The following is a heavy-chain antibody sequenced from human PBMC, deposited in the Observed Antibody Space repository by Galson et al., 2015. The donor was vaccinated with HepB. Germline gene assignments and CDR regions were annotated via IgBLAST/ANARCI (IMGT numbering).Heavy chain of an antibody. J-gene: IGHJ4*02. CDR2: IIPANGNT. V-gene: IGHV1-3*01. Sequence: SVKVSCKASGYSFTSYAMHWVRQAPGQRLEWMGRIIPANGNTKYSQKFQGRVTITRDTSATTVYMGLSSLRSDDTAVYYCARSGRFGVAAADHGLYWGQGTLVTVSS. CDR3: ARSGRFGVAAADHGLY. D-gene: IGHD6-13*01. CDR1: GYSFTSYA.